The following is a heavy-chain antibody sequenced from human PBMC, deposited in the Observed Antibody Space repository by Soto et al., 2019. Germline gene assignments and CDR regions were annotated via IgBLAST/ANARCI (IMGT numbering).Heavy chain of an antibody. J-gene: IGHJ4*02. Sequence: EVQLVESGGGLVQPGRSLRLSCAASGFSFDDYAMHWVRQVPGKGLEWVSGISWNSGAIGYADSVKGRFTISRDNAKNSLYLQMSSLRAEDTALYYCAKGGGSFYSGSYYYSWGQGTLVTVSS. V-gene: IGHV3-9*01. CDR2: ISWNSGAI. D-gene: IGHD1-26*01. CDR1: GFSFDDYA. CDR3: AKGGGSFYSGSYYYS.